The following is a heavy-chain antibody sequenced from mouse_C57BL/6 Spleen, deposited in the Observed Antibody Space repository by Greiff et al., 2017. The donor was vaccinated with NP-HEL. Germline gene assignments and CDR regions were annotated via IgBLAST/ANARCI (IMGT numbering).Heavy chain of an antibody. CDR1: GYTFTSYW. D-gene: IGHD2-3*01. CDR3: AREDDGYADY. Sequence: VQLQQPGAELVRPGSSVKLSCKASGYTFTSYWMDWVKQRPGQGLEWIGNIYPSDSETHYNQKFKDKATLTVDKSSSTAYMQLSSLTSEDSAVYYCAREDDGYADYWGQGTTLTVSS. V-gene: IGHV1-61*01. CDR2: IYPSDSET. J-gene: IGHJ2*01.